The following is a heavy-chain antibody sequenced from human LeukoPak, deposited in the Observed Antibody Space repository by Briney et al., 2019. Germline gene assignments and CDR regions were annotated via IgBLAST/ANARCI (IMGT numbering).Heavy chain of an antibody. V-gene: IGHV4-39*07. CDR3: ARWATYSGSWSWFDP. CDR2: IYYSGNT. Sequence: SETLSLTCIVSGGSISTSAYYWGWIRQPPGEGLQWIGSIYYSGNTYYNSSLKSRVTISVDTSKNQFSLKLSSVTAADTAVYYCARWATYSGSWSWFDPWGQGTQVTVSS. CDR1: GGSISTSAYY. J-gene: IGHJ5*02. D-gene: IGHD1-26*01.